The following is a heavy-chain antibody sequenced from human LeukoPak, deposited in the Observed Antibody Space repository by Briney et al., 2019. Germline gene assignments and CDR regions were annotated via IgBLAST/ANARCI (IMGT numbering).Heavy chain of an antibody. Sequence: SETLSLTCTVSGGAISNYYWSWIRQPAGKGLEWIGRIYSSGSTNYNPSLKSRLTISVDKSKNQFSLKLSSVTAADTAVYYCARVGRASCGGECSKLGDNWFDPWGQGTLVTVSS. CDR3: ARVGRASCGGECSKLGDNWFDP. J-gene: IGHJ5*02. V-gene: IGHV4-4*07. CDR2: IYSSGST. D-gene: IGHD2-21*01. CDR1: GGAISNYY.